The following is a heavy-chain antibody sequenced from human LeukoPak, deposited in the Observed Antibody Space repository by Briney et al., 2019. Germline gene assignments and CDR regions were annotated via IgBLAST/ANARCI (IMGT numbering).Heavy chain of an antibody. CDR1: GFTFSSYS. V-gene: IGHV3-21*01. Sequence: GGSLRLSCAASGFTFSSYSMNWVRQAPGKGLEWVSSISSGSSYIYYADSVKGRFTISRDSAKKSMYLQMNSLRVEDTAVYYCARPSNEGQWLVGQGVDYWGQGTLVTVSS. J-gene: IGHJ4*02. CDR2: ISSGSSYI. CDR3: ARPSNEGQWLVGQGVDY. D-gene: IGHD6-19*01.